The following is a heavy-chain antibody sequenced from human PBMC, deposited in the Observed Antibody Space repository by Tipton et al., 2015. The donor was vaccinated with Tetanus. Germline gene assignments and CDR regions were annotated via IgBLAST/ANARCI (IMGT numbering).Heavy chain of an antibody. D-gene: IGHD1-20*01. V-gene: IGHV3-23*01. CDR3: TGNWK. J-gene: IGHJ4*02. Sequence: SLRLSCAASGFTLSRYTLNWVRQAPGKGLEWVSRISGSGTSTYYAESVRGRFTISRDNSRSTLYLQMSSLRAEDSAVYYCTGNWKWGQGTLVTVSS. CDR2: ISGSGTST. CDR1: GFTLSRYT.